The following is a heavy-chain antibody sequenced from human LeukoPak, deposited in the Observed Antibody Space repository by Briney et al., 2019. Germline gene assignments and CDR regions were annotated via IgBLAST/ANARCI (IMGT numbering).Heavy chain of an antibody. D-gene: IGHD1-26*01. CDR3: ARGSRRELLALSIDY. V-gene: IGHV1-69*06. CDR1: GGTFSSYA. J-gene: IGHJ4*02. CDR2: IIPIFGTA. Sequence: ASVKVSCNASGGTFSSYAISWVRQAPGQGLEWMGGIIPIFGTANYAQKFQGRVTITADKSTSTAYMELSSLRSEDTAVYYCARGSRRELLALSIDYWGQGTLVTVSS.